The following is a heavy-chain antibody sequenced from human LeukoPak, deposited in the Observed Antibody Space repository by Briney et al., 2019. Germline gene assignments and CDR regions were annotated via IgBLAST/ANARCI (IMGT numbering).Heavy chain of an antibody. CDR3: ARDAQQSFDY. CDR1: GYTFTSYD. CDR2: MNPNSGNT. J-gene: IGHJ4*02. V-gene: IGHV1-8*03. Sequence: ASVRVSCTASGYTFTSYDINWVRQAPGQGLEWMGWMNPNSGNTGYAQTFQGRVTITRNTSISTAYMELSSLRSEDTAVYYCARDAQQSFDYWGQGTLVTVSS. D-gene: IGHD6-13*01.